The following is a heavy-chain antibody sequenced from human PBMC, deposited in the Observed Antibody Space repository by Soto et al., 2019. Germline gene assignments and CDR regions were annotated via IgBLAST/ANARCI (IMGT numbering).Heavy chain of an antibody. V-gene: IGHV4-34*01. CDR2: INHSGST. D-gene: IGHD2-2*01. Sequence: PSETLSLTCAVXGGSFSGYYWSWIRQPPGKGLEWIGEINHSGSTNYKSSLKSRVIISVDTSKNQFSLKLTSVTAADTAVYYCARGGTAAWFDPWGQGTLVTVSS. J-gene: IGHJ5*02. CDR1: GGSFSGYY. CDR3: ARGGTAAWFDP.